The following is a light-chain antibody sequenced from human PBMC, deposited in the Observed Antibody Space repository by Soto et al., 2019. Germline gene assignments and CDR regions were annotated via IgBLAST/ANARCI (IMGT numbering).Light chain of an antibody. CDR2: GAS. Sequence: EIVLTQSPGTLSLSPGERATLSYRASQSVSSSYLAWYQQKPGQAPRLLFFGASIRATGLPDRFSGGGSGTDFTLTISRLEPEDFAVYYCQQYGSSPGTFGQGTKVDIK. V-gene: IGKV3-20*01. CDR3: QQYGSSPGT. J-gene: IGKJ1*01. CDR1: QSVSSSY.